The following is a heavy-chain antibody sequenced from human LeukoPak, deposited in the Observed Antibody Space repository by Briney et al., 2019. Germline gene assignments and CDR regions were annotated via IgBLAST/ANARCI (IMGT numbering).Heavy chain of an antibody. D-gene: IGHD3-9*01. CDR3: ARGGDGDILTGLVFDY. CDR2: ISAYNGNT. Sequence: GASVKVSCKASGYRFTSYGISWVRQAPGQGLEWMGWISAYNGNTNYAQKLQGRVTMTTDTSTSTAYMELRSLRPDDTAVYYCARGGDGDILTGLVFDYWGQGTLVTVSS. J-gene: IGHJ4*02. CDR1: GYRFTSYG. V-gene: IGHV1-18*01.